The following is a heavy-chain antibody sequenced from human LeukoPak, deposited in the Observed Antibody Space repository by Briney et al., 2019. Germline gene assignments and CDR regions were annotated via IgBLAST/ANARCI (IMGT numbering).Heavy chain of an antibody. D-gene: IGHD3-16*01. V-gene: IGHV3-21*01. CDR3: ARDRFRRFDY. J-gene: IGHJ4*02. Sequence: PGGSLRLSCAASGFTFSSYSMNWVRQAPGKGLEWVSSINILSNYIYYADSVKGRFTISRDNAKNSLYLQMNSLRAEDTAVYYCARDRFRRFDYWGQGTLVTVSS. CDR1: GFTFSSYS. CDR2: INILSNYI.